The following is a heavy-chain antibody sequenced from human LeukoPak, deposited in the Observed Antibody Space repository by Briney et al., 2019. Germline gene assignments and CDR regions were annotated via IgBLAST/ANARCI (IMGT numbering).Heavy chain of an antibody. D-gene: IGHD2-15*01. J-gene: IGHJ4*02. CDR3: AKWWDIVVVVAATPFDY. V-gene: IGHV3-48*03. CDR1: GFTFSSYE. CDR2: ISSSGSTI. Sequence: GGSLRLSCAASGFTFSSYEMNWVRQAPGKGLEWVSYISSSGSTIYYADSVKGRFTISRDNSKNTLYLQMNSLRAEDTAVYYCAKWWDIVVVVAATPFDYWGQGTLVTVSS.